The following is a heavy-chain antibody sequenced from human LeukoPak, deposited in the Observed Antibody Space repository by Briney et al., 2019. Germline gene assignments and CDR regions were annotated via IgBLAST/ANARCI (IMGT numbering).Heavy chain of an antibody. CDR1: GGSVSSATYF. D-gene: IGHD4-17*01. Sequence: SETLSLTCTVSGGSVSSATYFWSWIRQPPGKGLEWIGYIYYRGSTNYSSSLKSRVTFSVDTSKNQFSLKLNSVTAADTAVYYCARGGDYGDLRYFDYWGQGTLVTVSS. CDR2: IYYRGST. V-gene: IGHV4-61*01. CDR3: ARGGDYGDLRYFDY. J-gene: IGHJ4*02.